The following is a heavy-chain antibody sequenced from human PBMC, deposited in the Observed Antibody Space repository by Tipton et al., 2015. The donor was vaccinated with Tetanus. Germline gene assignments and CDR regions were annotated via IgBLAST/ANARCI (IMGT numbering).Heavy chain of an antibody. J-gene: IGHJ4*02. D-gene: IGHD2-21*02. CDR2: IYYSGST. CDR3: ARGPWGCGGDCHLDY. V-gene: IGHV4-30-4*01. Sequence: TLSLTCTVSGGSISSGDYYWSWIRQPPGKGLEWIGYIYYSGSTYYNPSLKSRVTISVDTSKNQFSLKLSSVTAADTAVYYCARGPWGCGGDCHLDYWGQGTLVTVSS. CDR1: GGSISSGDYY.